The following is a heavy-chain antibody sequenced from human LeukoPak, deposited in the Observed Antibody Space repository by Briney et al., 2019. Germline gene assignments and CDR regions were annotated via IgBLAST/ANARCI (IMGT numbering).Heavy chain of an antibody. CDR2: IKKDGSEK. CDR1: GFTFSSYW. D-gene: IGHD1-20*01. Sequence: GGSLRLSCAASGFTFSSYWMTWVRQAPGKGLEWVATIKKDGSEKYYVDSVKGRFTISRDNAKNSLYLQMNSLRAEDTAVYYCARDGTHNWDHFDYWGQGTLVTVST. CDR3: ARDGTHNWDHFDY. J-gene: IGHJ4*02. V-gene: IGHV3-7*05.